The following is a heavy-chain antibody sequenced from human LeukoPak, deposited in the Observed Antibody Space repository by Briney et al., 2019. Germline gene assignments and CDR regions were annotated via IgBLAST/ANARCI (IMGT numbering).Heavy chain of an antibody. V-gene: IGHV3-33*05. CDR1: GFTYSHNG. J-gene: IGHJ4*02. CDR3: ARSLLGQWLVRRSFDY. CDR2: IQYDGNTI. Sequence: PGGSLRLSCVASGFTYSHNGMHWVRQAPGKGLEWVAFIQYDGNTIFYADSVKGRFTISRDNGKNSLYLHMNSLGAEDTAVYYCARSLLGQWLVRRSFDYWGQGTLVTVSS. D-gene: IGHD6-19*01.